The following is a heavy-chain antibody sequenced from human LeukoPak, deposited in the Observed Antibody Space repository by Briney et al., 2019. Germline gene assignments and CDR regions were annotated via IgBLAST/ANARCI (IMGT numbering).Heavy chain of an antibody. CDR3: AKGGRTVVTPVGY. J-gene: IGHJ4*02. V-gene: IGHV3-23*01. Sequence: GGSLRLSCAVSVFTFVSYAMSWVRQAPGQGLEWVSVVSGSGDSTYYAASVKGRFTISRDNSKNTLYLQMNRLRADDTAVYYWAKGGRTVVTPVGYWGQGTLVTVSS. D-gene: IGHD4-23*01. CDR2: VSGSGDST. CDR1: VFTFVSYA.